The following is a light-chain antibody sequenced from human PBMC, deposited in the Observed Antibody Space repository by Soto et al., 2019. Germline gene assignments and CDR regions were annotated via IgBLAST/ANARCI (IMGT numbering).Light chain of an antibody. Sequence: QSALTQPASVSGSPGQSITISCTGTSSDVGGYNYVSWYQHHPGKAPKLMIYDVSSRPSGVSNRFSGSKSGNTASLTISGLQAEDEADYYCSSYTSSSTLYVFGTGTK. J-gene: IGLJ1*01. CDR3: SSYTSSSTLYV. CDR1: SSDVGGYNY. CDR2: DVS. V-gene: IGLV2-14*03.